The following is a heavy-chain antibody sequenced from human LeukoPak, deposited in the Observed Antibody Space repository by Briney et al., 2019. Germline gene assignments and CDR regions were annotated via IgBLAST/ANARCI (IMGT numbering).Heavy chain of an antibody. CDR1: GGSFSGYY. CDR2: INHSGST. D-gene: IGHD2-2*01. CDR3: ASRCSSTSCYPYGMDV. Sequence: SETLSLTCAVYGGSFSGYYWSWIRQPSGKGLEWIGEINHSGSTNYNPSLKSRVTISVDTSKNQFSLKLSPVTAADTAVYYCASRCSSTSCYPYGMDVWGQGTTVTVSS. V-gene: IGHV4-34*01. J-gene: IGHJ6*02.